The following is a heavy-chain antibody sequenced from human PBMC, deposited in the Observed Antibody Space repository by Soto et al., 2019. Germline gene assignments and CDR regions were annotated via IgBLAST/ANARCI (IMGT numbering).Heavy chain of an antibody. V-gene: IGHV3-23*01. CDR1: GFTFSSYA. D-gene: IGHD2-8*01. CDR3: MGLMVSPKRYFDY. J-gene: IGHJ4*02. CDR2: ISGSGGST. Sequence: GGSLRLSCAASGFTFSSYAMSWVRQAPGKGLEWVSAISGSGGSTYYADSVKGRFTISRDNSKNTLYLQMNSPRAEDTAVYYCMGLMVSPKRYFDYWGQGTLVTVSS.